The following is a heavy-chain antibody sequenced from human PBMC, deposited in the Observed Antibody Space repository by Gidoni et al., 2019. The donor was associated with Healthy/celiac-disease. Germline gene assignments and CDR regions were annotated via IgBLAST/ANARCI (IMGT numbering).Heavy chain of an antibody. J-gene: IGHJ6*02. CDR3: ARDGQVTPAGYYYYYGMDV. Sequence: QVQLVQSGAEVKKPGASVKVSCQASGYTFTSYGLSWVRQAPGQGLEWMGWISAYNGNTNYAQKLQGRVTMTTDTSTSTAYMELRSLRSDDTAVYYCARDGQVTPAGYYYYYGMDVWGQGTTVTVS. D-gene: IGHD4-4*01. CDR2: ISAYNGNT. CDR1: GYTFTSYG. V-gene: IGHV1-18*04.